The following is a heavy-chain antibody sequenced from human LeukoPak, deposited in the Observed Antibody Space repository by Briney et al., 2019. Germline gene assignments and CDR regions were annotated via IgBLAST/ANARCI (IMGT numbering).Heavy chain of an antibody. CDR1: GFTFSSYW. J-gene: IGHJ4*01. V-gene: IGHV3-7*01. D-gene: IGHD3-3*01. Sequence: GGSLRLSCAASGFTFSSYWMSWVRQAPGKGLEWVANIKQDGSEKYYVDSEKGRFTISRDNAKNSLYLQMNSLRAEDTAVYYCARGISDDFWSGYDTFDYWGHGTLVTVSS. CDR2: IKQDGSEK. CDR3: ARGISDDFWSGYDTFDY.